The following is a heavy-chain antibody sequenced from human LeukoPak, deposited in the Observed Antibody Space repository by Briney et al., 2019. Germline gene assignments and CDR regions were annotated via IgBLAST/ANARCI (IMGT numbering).Heavy chain of an antibody. CDR2: IWYDGSNE. CDR1: GFTFITYG. CDR3: AKDMASRDDYSNLFDY. D-gene: IGHD4-11*01. V-gene: IGHV3-30*02. Sequence: PGGSLRLSCAASGFTFITYGMHWVRQAPGKGLEWVARIWYDGSNEYYADSVKGRFTISRDNSKNTLYLQMSSLRAEDTAVYYCAKDMASRDDYSNLFDYWGQGTLVTVSS. J-gene: IGHJ4*02.